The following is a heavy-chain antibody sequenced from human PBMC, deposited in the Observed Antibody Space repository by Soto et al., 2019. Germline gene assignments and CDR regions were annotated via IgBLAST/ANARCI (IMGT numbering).Heavy chain of an antibody. CDR2: MHDSGST. V-gene: IGHV4-59*01. Sequence: SETLSLTWTVSGASISSYYWNWIRQSPGKGLEWIGYMHDSGSTSYNPSLKSRVTISVDTSRNQFSLKLTSVTAADTAVYYCAAPPRYWGQGILVTVSS. CDR3: AAPPRY. J-gene: IGHJ4*02. D-gene: IGHD6-6*01. CDR1: GASISSYY.